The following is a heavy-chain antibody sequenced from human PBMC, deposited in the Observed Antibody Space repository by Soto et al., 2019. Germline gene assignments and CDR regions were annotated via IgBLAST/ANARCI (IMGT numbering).Heavy chain of an antibody. J-gene: IGHJ4*02. Sequence: VQLVESGGGLVQPGGSLRLSCTVSGFNFSRYWMNWVRQAPGKGLEWVANSRPDTDDRFHADSVRGRFSISRDNAKKSLFIQMNSLRVEDTAVYYCAREDGTFEYWGQGILVTVSS. D-gene: IGHD1-26*01. CDR3: AREDGTFEY. V-gene: IGHV3-7*04. CDR1: GFNFSRYW. CDR2: SRPDTDDR.